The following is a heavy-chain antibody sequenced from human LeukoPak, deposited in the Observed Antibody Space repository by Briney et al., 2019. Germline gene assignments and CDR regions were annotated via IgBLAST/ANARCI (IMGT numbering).Heavy chain of an antibody. Sequence: PGKSLRLSCAASGFTFSSYGMHSVRQAPGKGLEYVSAISSNGGSTYYANSVKGRFTISRNNSKNTLYLQMGSLRAEDMAVYYCAREALGSGWYDDAFDIWGQGTMVTVSS. V-gene: IGHV3-64*01. CDR1: GFTFSSYG. CDR2: ISSNGGST. J-gene: IGHJ3*02. D-gene: IGHD6-19*01. CDR3: AREALGSGWYDDAFDI.